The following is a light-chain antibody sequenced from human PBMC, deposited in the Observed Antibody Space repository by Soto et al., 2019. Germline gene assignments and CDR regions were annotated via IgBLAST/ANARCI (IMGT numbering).Light chain of an antibody. Sequence: AIRMTQSPSSFSASTGDRVTITCRTSQGISSNLAWYQVKPGKAPRLLIYTASYLESVVPSRFSGSGSGSDFTFTISSLQSEYVVVYYCQQYFSYPFTFGGGTKVEIK. CDR1: QGISSN. CDR3: QQYFSYPFT. CDR2: TAS. V-gene: IGKV1-8*01. J-gene: IGKJ4*01.